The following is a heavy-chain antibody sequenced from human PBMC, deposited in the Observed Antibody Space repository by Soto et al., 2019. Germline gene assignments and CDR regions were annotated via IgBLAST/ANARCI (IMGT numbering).Heavy chain of an antibody. CDR3: ARKMVRGRGFEY. J-gene: IGHJ4*02. CDR1: GYTFTSYD. D-gene: IGHD3-10*01. CDR2: MNPNSGNT. V-gene: IGHV1-8*01. Sequence: ASVKVSCKASGYTFTSYDINWVRQATGQGLEWMGWMNPNSGNTGYAQKFQGRVTMTRNTSISTAYMELSSLRSEDTAVYYCARKMVRGRGFEYWGQGTLVTVSS.